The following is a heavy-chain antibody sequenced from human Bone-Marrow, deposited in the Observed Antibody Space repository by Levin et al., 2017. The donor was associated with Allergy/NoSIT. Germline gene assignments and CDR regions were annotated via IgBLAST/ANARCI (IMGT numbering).Heavy chain of an antibody. V-gene: IGHV3-23*01. J-gene: IGHJ4*02. Sequence: GGSLRLSCAASGFTFGSDAMTWVRQAPGKGLEWVSVISGSGTATFYADSVKGRFTISRDNSKNTVYLQMHGLRAEDTAVYYCAKRGGGVDTEIDYWGQGTLVTVSS. CDR2: ISGSGTAT. CDR1: GFTFGSDA. D-gene: IGHD2-15*01. CDR3: AKRGGGVDTEIDY.